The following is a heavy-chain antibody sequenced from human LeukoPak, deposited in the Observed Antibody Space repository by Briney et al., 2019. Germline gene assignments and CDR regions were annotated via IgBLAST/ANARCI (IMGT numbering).Heavy chain of an antibody. CDR2: IYHSGRT. V-gene: IGHV4-38-2*01. J-gene: IGHJ5*02. Sequence: SETLSLTCAVSGYSISSGYYWGWIRQPPGKGGEGIGSIYHSGRTYYNPSLKSRVTISVDPSKNQFSLKLSSVTAADTAVYYCARHSYGLDRFDPWGQGTLVTVSS. D-gene: IGHD5-18*01. CDR3: ARHSYGLDRFDP. CDR1: GYSISSGYY.